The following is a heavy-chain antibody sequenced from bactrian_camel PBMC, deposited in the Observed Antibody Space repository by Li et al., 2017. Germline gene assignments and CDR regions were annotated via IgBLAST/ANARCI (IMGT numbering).Heavy chain of an antibody. J-gene: IGHJ4*01. Sequence: DVQLVESGGGSVRAGGSLRLSCAASGYVRGSACMGWLRQAPGKKREGVAFGYTGGSTPSYADSVKGRFTISQVNAQNTVFLQINSLKPEDTAMYYCALHKTGKWYLPLRPDEYSYWGQGTQVTVS. CDR1: GYVRGSAC. CDR2: GYTGGSTP. CDR3: ALHKTGKWYLPLRPDEYSY. V-gene: IGHV3S40*01. D-gene: IGHD5*01.